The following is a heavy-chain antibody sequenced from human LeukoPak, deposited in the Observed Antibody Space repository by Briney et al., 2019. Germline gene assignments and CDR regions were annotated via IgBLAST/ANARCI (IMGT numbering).Heavy chain of an antibody. D-gene: IGHD6-13*01. J-gene: IGHJ5*02. V-gene: IGHV3-33*01. Sequence: GGSLRLSCAASGFTFSSYGMHWVRQAPGKGLEWVAVIWYDGSNKYYADSVKGRFTISRDNSKNTLYLQMNSLRAEDTAVYYCAREAWLAAAEGGVSWFDPWGQGTLVTVSS. CDR1: GFTFSSYG. CDR3: AREAWLAAAEGGVSWFDP. CDR2: IWYDGSNK.